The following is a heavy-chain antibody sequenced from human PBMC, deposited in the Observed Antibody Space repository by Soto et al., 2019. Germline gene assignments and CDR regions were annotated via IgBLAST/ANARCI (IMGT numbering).Heavy chain of an antibody. Sequence: PGGSLRPSCAASGFAFSDYWMTWVRQAPGKGLEWVANIIKDGSQKSYADSVKGRFTISRDNAKKSLYLEMNNLRVEDTAVYYCARDWGGLGYWGQGVLVTVSS. V-gene: IGHV3-7*03. CDR3: ARDWGGLGY. J-gene: IGHJ4*02. CDR2: IIKDGSQK. D-gene: IGHD3-10*01. CDR1: GFAFSDYW.